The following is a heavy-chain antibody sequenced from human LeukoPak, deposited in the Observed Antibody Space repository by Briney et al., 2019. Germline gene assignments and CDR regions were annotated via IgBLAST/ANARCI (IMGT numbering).Heavy chain of an antibody. CDR1: GGSISSYY. CDR2: IYTSGST. J-gene: IGHJ6*03. D-gene: IGHD1-14*01. CDR3: ARAPGYYMDV. V-gene: IGHV4-4*09. Sequence: PSETLSLTCTVSGGSISSYYWSWIRQPPGKGLEWIGYIYTSGSTNYNPSLKSRVTISVDTSKNQFSPKLSSVTAADTAVYYCARAPGYYMDVWGKGTTVTVSS.